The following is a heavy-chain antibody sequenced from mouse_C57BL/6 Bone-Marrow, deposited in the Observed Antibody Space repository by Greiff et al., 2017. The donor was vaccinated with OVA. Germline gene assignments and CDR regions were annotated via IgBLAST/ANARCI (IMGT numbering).Heavy chain of an antibody. CDR1: GYTFTSYG. J-gene: IGHJ1*03. V-gene: IGHV1-81*01. Sequence: QVQLKESGAELARPGASVKLSCKASGYTFTSYGISWVKQRTGQGLEWIGEIYPRSGNTYYNEKFKGKATLTADKSSSTAYMELRSLTSEDSAVYFCARKGEGIWYLEVWGTGTTVTVSS. CDR2: IYPRSGNT. CDR3: ARKGEGIWYLEV.